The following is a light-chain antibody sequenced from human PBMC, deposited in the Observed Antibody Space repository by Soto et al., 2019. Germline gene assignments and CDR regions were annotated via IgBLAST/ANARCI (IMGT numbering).Light chain of an antibody. J-gene: IGKJ5*01. Sequence: EIELTQSPGTLSLSPGERATLSCGASQSVSSSYLSWYQQKPGQTPMLLIYGSSVRATGLPDRFSGSGAGTDFTLTISRLEHEDFAVYYCQQYGSSPPVTFGQGTRLEIK. CDR1: QSVSSSY. CDR3: QQYGSSPPVT. V-gene: IGKV3-20*01. CDR2: GSS.